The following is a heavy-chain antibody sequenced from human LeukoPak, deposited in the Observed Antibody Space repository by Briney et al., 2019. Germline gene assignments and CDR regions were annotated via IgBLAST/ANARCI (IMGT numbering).Heavy chain of an antibody. Sequence: GASVKVSCKASGYTFTTYVISWVRQAPGQGLEWMGWISAYNGDTNYAQKLQGRVTMTTDTSTSTAYMELRSLRSDDTAVYYCAREGTNYDFWSGHDRDDAFDIWGQGTMVTVSS. D-gene: IGHD3-3*01. CDR2: ISAYNGDT. V-gene: IGHV1-18*01. J-gene: IGHJ3*02. CDR3: AREGTNYDFWSGHDRDDAFDI. CDR1: GYTFTTYV.